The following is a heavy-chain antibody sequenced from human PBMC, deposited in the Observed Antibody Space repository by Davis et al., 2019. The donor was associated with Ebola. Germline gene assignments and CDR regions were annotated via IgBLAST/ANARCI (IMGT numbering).Heavy chain of an antibody. CDR1: GFTFNDYG. CDR3: ARGPYNWNNPAMDV. CDR2: INWNGGST. J-gene: IGHJ6*02. D-gene: IGHD1/OR15-1a*01. V-gene: IGHV3-20*04. Sequence: PGGSLRLSCAASGFTFNDYGMTWVRQGPGKGLEWVSGINWNGGSTGYADSVKGRFTISRDNAKKSLYLQMNSLRAEDTDLYYCARGPYNWNNPAMDVWGQGTTITVSS.